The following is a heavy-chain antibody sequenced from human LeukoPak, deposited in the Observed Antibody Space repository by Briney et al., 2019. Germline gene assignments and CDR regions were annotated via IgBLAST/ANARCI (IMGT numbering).Heavy chain of an antibody. J-gene: IGHJ4*02. CDR3: AREAAEDLDY. D-gene: IGHD6-13*01. CDR1: GYSISSGYY. V-gene: IGHV4-38-2*02. Sequence: SETLSLTCTVSGYSISSGYYWGWIRQPPGKGLEWIGSIYHSGSTYYNPSLKSRVTISVDTSKNQFSLKLSSVTAADTAVYYCAREAAEDLDYWGQGTLVTVSS. CDR2: IYHSGST.